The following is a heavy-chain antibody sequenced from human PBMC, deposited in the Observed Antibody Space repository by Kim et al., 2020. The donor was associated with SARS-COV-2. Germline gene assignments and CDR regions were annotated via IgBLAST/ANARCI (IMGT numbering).Heavy chain of an antibody. D-gene: IGHD2-15*01. CDR2: IKPDGSEK. CDR1: GFTFSNYW. V-gene: IGHV3-7*01. Sequence: GGSLRLSCAASGFTFSNYWMSWVRQAPGKGLEWVANIKPDGSEKNHVDSVKGRFTISRDNAENSLFLQMNSLRAEDTAVYYCAREFGYCSGGRCYFYFDYWGQGTLVTVSS. J-gene: IGHJ4*02. CDR3: AREFGYCSGGRCYFYFDY.